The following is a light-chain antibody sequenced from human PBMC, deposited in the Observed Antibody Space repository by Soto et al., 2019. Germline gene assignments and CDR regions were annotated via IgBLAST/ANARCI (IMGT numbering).Light chain of an antibody. Sequence: DIQMTQSPSTLSASVGYRFTITCRASQSIKSWLAWYQQKPGKAPKLLIYEASSLESGVPSRFGGSGSGTEFTLTISSLQPDDFATYYCQQYNTYSWTFGQGTKGDIK. V-gene: IGKV1-5*03. CDR2: EAS. J-gene: IGKJ1*01. CDR3: QQYNTYSWT. CDR1: QSIKSW.